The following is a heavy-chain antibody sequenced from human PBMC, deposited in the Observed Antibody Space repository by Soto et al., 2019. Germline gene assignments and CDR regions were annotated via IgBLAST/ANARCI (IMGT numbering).Heavy chain of an antibody. CDR3: TSRPPEVNYYGVFDY. CDR2: IYFDGITT. J-gene: IGHJ4*02. D-gene: IGHD3-22*01. Sequence: GGSLRLSCTASGFTFNTHWMHWVRQAPGKGLVWVSRIYFDGITTNYADSVKGRLTVSRDNAKNTVYLHVNTLRDEDTAVYYCTSRPPEVNYYGVFDYWGQGTPVTVSS. V-gene: IGHV3-74*01. CDR1: GFTFNTHW.